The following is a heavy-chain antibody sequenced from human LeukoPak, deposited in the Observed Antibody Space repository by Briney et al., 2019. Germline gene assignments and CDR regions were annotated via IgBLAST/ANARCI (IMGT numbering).Heavy chain of an antibody. Sequence: TLSLTCTVSGGSISSGGYYWSWIRQPPGKGLEWIGYIYHSGSTYYNPSLKSRVTISVDRSKNQFSLKLSSVTAADTAVYYCARALTTYCSSTSCDYFDYWGQGTLVTVSS. CDR2: IYHSGST. V-gene: IGHV4-30-2*01. CDR3: ARALTTYCSSTSCDYFDY. CDR1: GGSISSGGYY. D-gene: IGHD2-2*01. J-gene: IGHJ4*02.